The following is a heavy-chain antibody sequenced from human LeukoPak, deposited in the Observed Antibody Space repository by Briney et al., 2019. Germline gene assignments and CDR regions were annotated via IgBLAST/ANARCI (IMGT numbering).Heavy chain of an antibody. V-gene: IGHV3-7*01. Sequence: GGSLRLSCAASGFTFSSYWMSWVRQAPGKGLEWVANIKQDGSEKYYVDSVKGRFTISRDNAKNSLYLQMNSLRAEATAVYYCARDRVAAARQPVDYWGQGTLVTVSS. CDR2: IKQDGSEK. CDR1: GFTFSSYW. CDR3: ARDRVAAARQPVDY. J-gene: IGHJ4*02. D-gene: IGHD2-2*01.